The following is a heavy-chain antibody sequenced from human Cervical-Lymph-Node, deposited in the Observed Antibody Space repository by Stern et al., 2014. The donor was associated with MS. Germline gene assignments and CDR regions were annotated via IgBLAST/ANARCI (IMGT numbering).Heavy chain of an antibody. CDR2: IYYSGST. CDR1: GGSVSTRNYY. J-gene: IGHJ4*02. CDR3: ARLSFSRGIY. D-gene: IGHD1-1*01. Sequence: QVQLQESGPGLVKPSETLSLTCAVSGGSVSTRNYYWGWIRQPPGKGLQWIASIYYSGSTYYNPSLESRVTLSVETSDNHFSPRLNSVTAADTAVYYCARLSFSRGIYWGQGTLVTVSS. V-gene: IGHV4-39*02.